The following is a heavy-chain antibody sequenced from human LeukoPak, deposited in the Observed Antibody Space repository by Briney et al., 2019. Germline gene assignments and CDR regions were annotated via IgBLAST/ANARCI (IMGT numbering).Heavy chain of an antibody. CDR3: LRGFCSSGSCYSGDY. V-gene: IGHV3-72*01. CDR1: GFPFSDHY. Sequence: GSLRISFAASGFPFSDHYMDWGRPAPGKGLEEVCPSRNKDYSYTTEYAASVKGRFTISRDDLKNSVYLQMNSLKTEDTAMYYCLRGFCSSGSCYSGDYLGQGTPVAV. J-gene: IGHJ4*02. D-gene: IGHD2-2*01. CDR2: SRNKDYSYTT.